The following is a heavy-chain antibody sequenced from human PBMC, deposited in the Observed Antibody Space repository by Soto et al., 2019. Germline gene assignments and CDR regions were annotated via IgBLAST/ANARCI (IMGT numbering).Heavy chain of an antibody. CDR1: GFTFSNYW. Sequence: EVQLVESGGGLVQPGGSLRLSCAASGFTFSNYWMSWVRQAPGKGLEWVGNIKQDGSEKNYVDSVKGRFTISRDNANNSLFLQMNSLRAEDTAVYYCARIASAGRGWDVWGQGTTVIVSS. V-gene: IGHV3-7*01. J-gene: IGHJ6*02. CDR3: ARIASAGRGWDV. D-gene: IGHD6-13*01. CDR2: IKQDGSEK.